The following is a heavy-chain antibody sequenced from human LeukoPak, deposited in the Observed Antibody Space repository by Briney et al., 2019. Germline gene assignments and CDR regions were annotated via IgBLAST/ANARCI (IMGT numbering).Heavy chain of an antibody. V-gene: IGHV3-33*08. CDR3: ARGGYSYGRGLDY. D-gene: IGHD5-18*01. CDR2: IWYDGSNK. CDR1: GFTFSSYA. Sequence: GRSLRLSCAASGFTFSSYAMHWVRQAPGKGLEWVAVIWYDGSNKYYADSVKGRFTISRDNSKNTLYLQMNSLRAEDTAVYYCARGGYSYGRGLDYWGQGTLVTVSS. J-gene: IGHJ4*02.